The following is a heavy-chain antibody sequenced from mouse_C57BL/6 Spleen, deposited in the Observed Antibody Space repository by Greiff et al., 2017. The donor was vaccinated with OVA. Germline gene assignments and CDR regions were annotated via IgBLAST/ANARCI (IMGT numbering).Heavy chain of an antibody. D-gene: IGHD2-5*01. Sequence: VQLQQSGPGLVKPSQSLSLTCSVTGYSITSGYYWNWIRQFPGNKLEWMGYISYDGSNNYNPSLKNRISITRDTSKNQFFLKLNSVTTEDTATYYCAREGYSNYGYFDVWGTGTTVTVSS. CDR2: ISYDGSN. CDR3: AREGYSNYGYFDV. V-gene: IGHV3-6*01. CDR1: GYSITSGYY. J-gene: IGHJ1*03.